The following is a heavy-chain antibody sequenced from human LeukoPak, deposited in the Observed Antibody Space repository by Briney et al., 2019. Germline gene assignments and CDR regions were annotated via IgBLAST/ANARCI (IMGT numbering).Heavy chain of an antibody. V-gene: IGHV3-23*01. Sequence: PGGSLRLSCAASGFTFSNYAMNWVRQAPGKGLEWVSVITSGGSTYYADSVKGRFTISRDNSKNTLYLQMNSLRAEDTAVYYCAKGASGSYNKFDYWGQGTLVTVSS. CDR3: AKGASGSYNKFDY. D-gene: IGHD3-10*01. CDR1: GFTFSNYA. CDR2: ITSGGST. J-gene: IGHJ4*02.